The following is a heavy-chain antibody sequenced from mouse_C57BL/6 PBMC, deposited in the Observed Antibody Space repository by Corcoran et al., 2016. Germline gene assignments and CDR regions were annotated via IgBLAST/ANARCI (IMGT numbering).Heavy chain of an antibody. J-gene: IGHJ3*01. V-gene: IGHV9-3*01. CDR3: ARSGSPWFAY. D-gene: IGHD1-1*01. CDR2: INTYSGVP. CDR1: GYTFTTYG. Sequence: QIQLVQSGPELKKPGETVKISCKASGYTFTTYGMSWVKQAPGKGLKWMGWINTYSGVPTYADDFKGRFAFSLETSASTAYLQINNLKNEETATYFCARSGSPWFAYWGQGTLVTVSA.